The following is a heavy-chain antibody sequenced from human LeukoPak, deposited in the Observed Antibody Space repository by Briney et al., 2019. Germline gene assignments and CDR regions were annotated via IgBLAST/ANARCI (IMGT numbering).Heavy chain of an antibody. J-gene: IGHJ4*02. Sequence: PGGSLRLSCAASGFTFSSYAMSWVRQAPGKGLEWVSAISGSGGSTYYADSVKGRFTIYRDNSKNTLYLQMNSLRAEDTAVYYCAKDVSGWYGGEQYFDYWGQGTLVTVSS. D-gene: IGHD6-19*01. CDR3: AKDVSGWYGGEQYFDY. V-gene: IGHV3-23*01. CDR2: ISGSGGST. CDR1: GFTFSSYA.